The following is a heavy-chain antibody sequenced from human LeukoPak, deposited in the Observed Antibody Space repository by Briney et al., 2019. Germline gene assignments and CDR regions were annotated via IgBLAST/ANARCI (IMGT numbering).Heavy chain of an antibody. CDR3: ARDMSGTYSFDY. CDR2: IHHNGDIT. CDR1: EFTFSSYS. J-gene: IGHJ4*02. V-gene: IGHV3-64D*06. D-gene: IGHD1-26*01. Sequence: PGGSLRLSCAASEFTFSSYSMNWVRQAPGKALEYVSFIHHNGDITSYADSVRGRFTVSRDNSKNTLFLELSSLRTDDTAVYYCARDMSGTYSFDYWGQGTLVTVSS.